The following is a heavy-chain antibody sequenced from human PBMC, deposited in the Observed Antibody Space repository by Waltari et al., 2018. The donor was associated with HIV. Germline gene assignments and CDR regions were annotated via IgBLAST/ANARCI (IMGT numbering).Heavy chain of an antibody. Sequence: EVQLVESGGGLVQPGGSLRLSCAASGFTFSSYSMNWVRQAPGKGLEWVSYISSSSSTIYYADSVKGRFTISRDNAKNSLYLQMNSLRAEDTAVYYCARDGLPLKRELLWCMDVWGQGTTVTVSS. V-gene: IGHV3-48*04. CDR3: ARDGLPLKRELLWCMDV. CDR1: GFTFSSYS. D-gene: IGHD1-26*01. CDR2: ISSSSSTI. J-gene: IGHJ6*02.